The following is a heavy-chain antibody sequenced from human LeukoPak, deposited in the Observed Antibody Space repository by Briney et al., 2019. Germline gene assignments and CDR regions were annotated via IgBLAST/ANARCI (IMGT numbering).Heavy chain of an antibody. CDR1: GFTFSVYS. CDR2: ISISGNYI. Sequence: GGSLRLSCAASGFTFSVYSMNWVRQPPGKGLEWVSSISISGNYIHYADSVKGRFTISRDNDNNSLYLQVNSLRAEATAVYYCAAFATSNAQWANFDFWGQGTLVTVSS. CDR3: AAFATSNAQWANFDF. V-gene: IGHV3-21*01. D-gene: IGHD1-1*01. J-gene: IGHJ4*02.